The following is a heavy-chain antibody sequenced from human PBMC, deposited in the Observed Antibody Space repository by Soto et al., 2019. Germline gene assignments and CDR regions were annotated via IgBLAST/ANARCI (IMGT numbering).Heavy chain of an antibody. CDR3: EHFDWFIDY. CDR2: ISGSGAST. V-gene: IGHV3-23*01. J-gene: IGHJ4*02. CDR1: GFTFSSYA. D-gene: IGHD3-9*01. Sequence: GGSLRLSCAASGFTFSSYAMIWVRQAPGKGLEWVSAISGSGASTYYADSVKGRFTISRDNSKNTLYLQMNSLRAEDTAVYYCEHFDWFIDYWGQGTLVTVSS.